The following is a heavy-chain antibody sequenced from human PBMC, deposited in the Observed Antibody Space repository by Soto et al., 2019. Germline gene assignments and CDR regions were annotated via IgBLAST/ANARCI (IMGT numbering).Heavy chain of an antibody. CDR2: IKSKTDGGTT. J-gene: IGHJ6*03. Sequence: GGSLRLSCAASGFTFSNAWMSWVRQAPGKGLEWVGRIKSKTDGGTTDYAAPVKGRFTISRDDSKNTLYLQMNSLKTEDTAVYYRIRGYDYIWGSYYYYYYMDVWGKGTTVTVSS. V-gene: IGHV3-15*01. D-gene: IGHD3-16*01. CDR3: IRGYDYIWGSYYYYYYMDV. CDR1: GFTFSNAW.